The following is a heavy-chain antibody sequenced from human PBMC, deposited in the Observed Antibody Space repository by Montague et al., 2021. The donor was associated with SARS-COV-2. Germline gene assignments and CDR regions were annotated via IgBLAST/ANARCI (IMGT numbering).Heavy chain of an antibody. V-gene: IGHV4-39*01. Sequence: SETLSLTCSVSGASINNSRYNWGWMRQPPGKGLVWIGTICYSGSACYXPSLKSRVTISVDTSKDQFSLKLNSAAATDTAVYYCARLELTRGVIIRGAFHIWGQGTKVTVSS. D-gene: IGHD3-10*01. CDR2: ICYSGSA. CDR3: ARLELTRGVIIRGAFHI. J-gene: IGHJ3*02. CDR1: GASINNSRYN.